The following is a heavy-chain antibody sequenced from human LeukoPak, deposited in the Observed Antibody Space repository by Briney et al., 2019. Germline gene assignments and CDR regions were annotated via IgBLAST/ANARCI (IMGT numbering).Heavy chain of an antibody. CDR1: GLSFSSFA. CDR3: AKASWVSSTDAVR. D-gene: IGHD3-16*01. V-gene: IGHV3-23*01. J-gene: IGHJ4*02. Sequence: GGSLRLSCAASGLSFSSFAMSWVRQGPARGLEWVSSIRGNGGTFYADSVKGRFTLSSDSSRNTVYFQLNNLRVEDTAIYYCAKASWVSSTDAVRWGQGTLVTVSS. CDR2: IRGNGGT.